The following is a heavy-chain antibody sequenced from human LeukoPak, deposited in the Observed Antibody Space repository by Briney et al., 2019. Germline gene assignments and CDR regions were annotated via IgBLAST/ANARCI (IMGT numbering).Heavy chain of an antibody. Sequence: ASVKVSCKATGYTFTSYGISWVRQAPGQGLEWMGWISAYNGNTNYAQKLQGRVTMTTDTSTSTAYMELRSLRSDDTAVYYCAGVVAAPGWFDPWGQGTQVIVSP. D-gene: IGHD2-15*01. V-gene: IGHV1-18*01. CDR1: GYTFTSYG. J-gene: IGHJ5*02. CDR3: AGVVAAPGWFDP. CDR2: ISAYNGNT.